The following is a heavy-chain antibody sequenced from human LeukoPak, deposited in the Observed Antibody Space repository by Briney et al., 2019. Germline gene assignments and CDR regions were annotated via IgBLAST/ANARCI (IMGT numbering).Heavy chain of an antibody. CDR3: ARLCSSTSCPFDY. D-gene: IGHD2-2*01. CDR1: GGSISSSSYY. V-gene: IGHV4-39*01. Sequence: SETLSLTCTVSGGSISSSSYYWGWIRQPPGKGLEWIGSIYYSGSTYYNPSLKSRVTISVDTSKNQFSLILNSVTAADTAVYYCARLCSSTSCPFDYWGQGTLVTVSS. J-gene: IGHJ4*02. CDR2: IYYSGST.